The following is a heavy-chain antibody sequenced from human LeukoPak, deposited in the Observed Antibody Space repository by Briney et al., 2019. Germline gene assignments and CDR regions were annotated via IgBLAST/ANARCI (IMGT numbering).Heavy chain of an antibody. CDR3: ARGRDGYKYYYYYGMDV. D-gene: IGHD5-24*01. CDR2: ITHSGST. V-gene: IGHV4-34*01. Sequence: SETLSLTCAVYGESFSGYYWSWIRQPPGKGLEWIGEITHSGSTNYNPSLKSRVTMSVDTSKNQFSLKLSSVTAADTAVYYCARGRDGYKYYYYYGMDVWGQGTTVSVSS. J-gene: IGHJ6*02. CDR1: GESFSGYY.